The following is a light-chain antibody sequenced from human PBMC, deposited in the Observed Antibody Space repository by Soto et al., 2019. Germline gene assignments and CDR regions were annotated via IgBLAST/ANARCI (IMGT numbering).Light chain of an antibody. CDR2: AAS. CDR1: QSISRY. CDR3: QQSYSTPP. J-gene: IGKJ2*01. Sequence: DIQMTQSPSSLSASVGDRVTITCRASQSISRYLNWYQQKPGKAPKLLIYAASSLQSGVPSRFSGSGSGTDFTLTIRSLQPEDFATYYCQQSYSTPPFGQGTKLEIK. V-gene: IGKV1-39*01.